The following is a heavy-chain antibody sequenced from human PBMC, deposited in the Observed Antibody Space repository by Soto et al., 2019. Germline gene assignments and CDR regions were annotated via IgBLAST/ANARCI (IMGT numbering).Heavy chain of an antibody. Sequence: QVQLVESGGGVVQPGRSLRLSCVASGFTFSSYTMHWVRQAPGKGLEWVAVISYDGTNKYYADSVKGRFTISRDNSKNTLYLQMNSLGAEDTAVYYCARDHRGAYYDFWSGRSGYSGRFDYWGQGTLVTVSS. V-gene: IGHV3-30-3*01. CDR1: GFTFSSYT. CDR3: ARDHRGAYYDFWSGRSGYSGRFDY. CDR2: ISYDGTNK. D-gene: IGHD3-3*01. J-gene: IGHJ4*02.